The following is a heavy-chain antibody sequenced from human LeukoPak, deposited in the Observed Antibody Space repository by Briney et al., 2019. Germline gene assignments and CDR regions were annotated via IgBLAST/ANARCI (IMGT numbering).Heavy chain of an antibody. V-gene: IGHV1-69*13. D-gene: IGHD1-14*01. CDR1: GGTSSSYA. Sequence: SVKVSCKASGGTSSSYAISWVRQAPGQGLEWMGGIIPIFGTANYAQKFQGRVTITADESTSTAYMELSSLRSEDTAVYYCARAPGGTEGWFDPWGQGTLVTVSS. CDR2: IIPIFGTA. J-gene: IGHJ5*02. CDR3: ARAPGGTEGWFDP.